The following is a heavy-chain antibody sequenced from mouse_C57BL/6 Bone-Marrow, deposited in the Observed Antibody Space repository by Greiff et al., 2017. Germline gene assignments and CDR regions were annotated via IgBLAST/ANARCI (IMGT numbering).Heavy chain of an antibody. J-gene: IGHJ4*01. CDR3: AIEGHYYGSSYASYYYAMDY. V-gene: IGHV1-74*01. CDR2: IHPSDSDT. D-gene: IGHD1-1*01. CDR1: GYTFTSYW. Sequence: QVQLQQPGAELVKPGASVKVSCKASGYTFTSYWMHWVKQRPGQGLEWIGRIHPSDSDTNYNQKFKGKATLTVDKSSSTAYMQLSSLTSADSAVYYCAIEGHYYGSSYASYYYAMDYWGQGTSVTVSS.